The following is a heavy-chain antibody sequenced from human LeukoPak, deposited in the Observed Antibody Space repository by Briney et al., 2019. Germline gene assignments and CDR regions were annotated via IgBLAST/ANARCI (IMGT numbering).Heavy chain of an antibody. Sequence: GSLRLSCAASGFTFRSYGMHWVRQAPGKGLEWVALISYDGSNKYYADSVKGRFTIFRDNSKNTLYLQMNSLRAEDMAVYYCARENSSGWYYDAFDIWGQGTMVTVSS. D-gene: IGHD6-19*01. CDR1: GFTFRSYG. CDR2: ISYDGSNK. J-gene: IGHJ3*02. CDR3: ARENSSGWYYDAFDI. V-gene: IGHV3-30*03.